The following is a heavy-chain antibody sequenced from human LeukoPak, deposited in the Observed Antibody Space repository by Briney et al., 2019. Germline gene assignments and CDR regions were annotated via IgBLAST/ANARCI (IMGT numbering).Heavy chain of an antibody. V-gene: IGHV3-43*02. J-gene: IGHJ4*02. CDR2: ISADGGSA. CDR1: GLNFGESA. Sequence: GGSLRLSCVASGLNFGESAMHWVRQAPGKGLEWVSLISADGGSAFSADSVKGRFSISRDNSKNSLYLQMDSLRSEDTAMYYCAKESGKFDYWGQGTLVVVSS. CDR3: AKESGKFDY.